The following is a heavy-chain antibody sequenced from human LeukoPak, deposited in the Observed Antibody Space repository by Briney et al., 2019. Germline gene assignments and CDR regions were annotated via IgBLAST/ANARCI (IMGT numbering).Heavy chain of an antibody. V-gene: IGHV3-43*02. J-gene: IGHJ4*02. CDR2: ISADGGSA. CDR1: GLNFGESA. Sequence: GGSLRLSCVASGLNFGESAMHWVRQAPGKGLEWVSLISADGGSAFSADSVKGRFSISRDNSKNSLYLQMDSLRSEDTAMYYCAKESGKFDYWGQGTLVVVSS. CDR3: AKESGKFDY.